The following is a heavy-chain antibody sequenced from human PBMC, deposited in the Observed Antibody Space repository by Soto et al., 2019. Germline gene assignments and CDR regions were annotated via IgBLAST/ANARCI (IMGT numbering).Heavy chain of an antibody. CDR3: ARVTESFIWNDGLMDF. V-gene: IGHV3-21*01. CDR2: ISSSTTYI. CDR1: GFTFSSYT. D-gene: IGHD1-1*01. J-gene: IGHJ6*02. Sequence: EVPLVESGGGLVKPGGSLRLSCAASGFTFSSYTMNWVRQAPGKRLEWVSSISSSTTYIYYADSVTGRFTISSDNATNTLYRQMNNVASGGTTVYDSARVTESFIWNDGLMDFWGQGATVTVSS.